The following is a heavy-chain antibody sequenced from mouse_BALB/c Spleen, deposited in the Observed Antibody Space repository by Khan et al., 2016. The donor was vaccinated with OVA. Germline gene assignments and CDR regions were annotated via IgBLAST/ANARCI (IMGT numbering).Heavy chain of an antibody. Sequence: QVQLQQSGAELARPGASVKMSCKASGYTFTSHTMHWVKQRPGQGLEWIGYINPRSDYTKYTQKFNDKATLTADISSSTAYMQLSSLTSEDSAVYYCARRTTEYALDYWGQGTSVTVSS. V-gene: IGHV1-4*01. D-gene: IGHD2-14*01. CDR1: GYTFTSHT. CDR2: INPRSDYT. J-gene: IGHJ4*01. CDR3: ARRTTEYALDY.